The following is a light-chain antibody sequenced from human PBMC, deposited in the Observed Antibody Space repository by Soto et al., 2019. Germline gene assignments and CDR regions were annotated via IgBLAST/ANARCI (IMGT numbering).Light chain of an antibody. Sequence: ALSQPASVSGSPGQSITISCTGTSSDVGGYNYVSWYQQHPGKAPKLMIYEVSNRPSGVSNRFSGSKSGNTASLTISGLQAEDEADYYCTSYTTSSTLVVFGGGTKLTVL. CDR2: EVS. CDR1: SSDVGGYNY. CDR3: TSYTTSSTLVV. J-gene: IGLJ2*01. V-gene: IGLV2-14*01.